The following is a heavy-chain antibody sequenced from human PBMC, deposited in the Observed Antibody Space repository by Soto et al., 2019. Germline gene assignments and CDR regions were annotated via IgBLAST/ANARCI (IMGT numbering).Heavy chain of an antibody. V-gene: IGHV3-74*01. CDR2: IHSDGTST. CDR1: GFTFDYYW. Sequence: EVQLVESGGGLVQPGESLRLSCAASGFTFDYYWMHWVRQAPGKGLVWVSRIHSDGTSTTYADSGKGRFTISRDNAKNTLSLQMNSLRAEDTAVYYCARGDRGAFDLWGQGTVVTVSS. D-gene: IGHD1-26*01. J-gene: IGHJ3*01. CDR3: ARGDRGAFDL.